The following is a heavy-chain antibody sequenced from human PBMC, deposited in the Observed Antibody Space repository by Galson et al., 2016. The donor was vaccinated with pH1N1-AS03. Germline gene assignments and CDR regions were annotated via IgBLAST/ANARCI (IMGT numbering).Heavy chain of an antibody. Sequence: SVKVSCKASGYTFTGFSINWVRQAPGQGLELMGWINPKSGVTNYAQKFQAWVTMTRDTSSSTAYMELSGLKSDDTAVYYCARDPRGPCTSRPCPTAHCFGMDVWGQGTTVIVSS. CDR2: INPKSGVT. CDR1: GYTFTGFS. CDR3: ARDPRGPCTSRPCPTAHCFGMDV. V-gene: IGHV1-2*04. D-gene: IGHD2-2*01. J-gene: IGHJ6*02.